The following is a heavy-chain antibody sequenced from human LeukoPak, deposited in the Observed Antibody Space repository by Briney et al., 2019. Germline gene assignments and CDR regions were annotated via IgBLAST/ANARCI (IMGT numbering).Heavy chain of an antibody. V-gene: IGHV4-59*01. CDR3: ASSTWELIEY. Sequence: SETLSLICTVSGGSISSYYWSWIRQPPGKGLEWIGYIYYSGSTNYNPSLKSRVTISVDTSKNQFSLKLSSVTAADTAVYYCASSTWELIEYWGQGTLVTVSS. CDR2: IYYSGST. CDR1: GGSISSYY. D-gene: IGHD1-26*01. J-gene: IGHJ4*02.